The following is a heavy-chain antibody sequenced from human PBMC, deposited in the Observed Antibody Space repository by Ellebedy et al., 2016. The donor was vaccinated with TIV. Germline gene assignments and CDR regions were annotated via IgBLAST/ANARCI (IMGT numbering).Heavy chain of an antibody. J-gene: IGHJ4*02. V-gene: IGHV3-30-3*01. Sequence: PGGSLRLSCAASGFTFSSYAMHWVRQAPGKGLEWVAVISYDGSNKYSADSLNGRFTISRDNSKNTLYLQMNSLRAEDTAVYYCARDGGRITIFGVVRYWGQGTLVTVSS. CDR1: GFTFSSYA. CDR2: ISYDGSNK. D-gene: IGHD3-3*01. CDR3: ARDGGRITIFGVVRY.